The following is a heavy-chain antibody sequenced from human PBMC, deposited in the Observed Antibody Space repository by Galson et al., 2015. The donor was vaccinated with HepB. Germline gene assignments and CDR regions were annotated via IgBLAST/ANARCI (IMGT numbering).Heavy chain of an antibody. CDR3: ARDLGPMWGFLRLPFDS. CDR1: GNSFNYYA. Sequence: SVKVSCKASGNSFNYYAINWVRQAPGQGLEWMGWINTNNGNPTYAQDFAGRFVFSLDTSVSTTFLQISGLKTEDTAVYYCARDLGPMWGFLRLPFDSWGHGILVTVSS. CDR2: INTNNGNP. J-gene: IGHJ4*01. V-gene: IGHV7-4-1*02. D-gene: IGHD2-21*01.